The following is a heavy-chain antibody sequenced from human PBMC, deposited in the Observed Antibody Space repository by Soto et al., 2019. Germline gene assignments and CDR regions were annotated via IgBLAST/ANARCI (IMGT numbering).Heavy chain of an antibody. CDR2: IWYDGGNK. Sequence: QVQLVESGGGVVQPGRSLRLSCAASGFNFSSYVMHWVRQAPGKGLEWVAVIWYDGGNKYYADSVKGRFTISRDNSKNTLYLQMNSLRAEDTAVYYCASDAQWGPRDGLRSSYSFDYWGEGTLVTVSS. D-gene: IGHD6-19*01. V-gene: IGHV3-33*01. J-gene: IGHJ4*02. CDR1: GFNFSSYV. CDR3: ASDAQWGPRDGLRSSYSFDY.